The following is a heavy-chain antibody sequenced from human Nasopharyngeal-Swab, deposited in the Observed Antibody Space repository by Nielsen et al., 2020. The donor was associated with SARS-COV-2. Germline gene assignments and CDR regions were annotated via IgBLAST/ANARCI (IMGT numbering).Heavy chain of an antibody. J-gene: IGHJ6*02. V-gene: IGHV4-4*07. CDR3: ARVITMVRGVIIRHYGMDV. CDR1: GGSINSYY. D-gene: IGHD3-10*01. Sequence: SETLSLTCTVSGGSINSYYWSWIRQPAGKGLEWIGRIYTSGSTNYNPSLKSRVTMSVDTSKNQFSLKLSSVTAADTAVYYCARVITMVRGVIIRHYGMDVWGQGTTVTVSS. CDR2: IYTSGST.